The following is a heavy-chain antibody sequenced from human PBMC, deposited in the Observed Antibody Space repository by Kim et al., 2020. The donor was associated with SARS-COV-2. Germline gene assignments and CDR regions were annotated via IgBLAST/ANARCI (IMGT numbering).Heavy chain of an antibody. D-gene: IGHD2-15*01. CDR2: IGTAGDT. J-gene: IGHJ4*02. CDR1: GFTFSSYD. CDR3: ATARRYCSGGSCSPHYDY. Sequence: GGSLRLSCAASGFTFSSYDMHWVRQATGKGLEWVSAIGTAGDTYYSGSVKGRFTISRENAENSLYLQMNSLRAGDTAVYYCATARRYCSGGSCSPHYDYWGQGTLGAVSS. V-gene: IGHV3-13*04.